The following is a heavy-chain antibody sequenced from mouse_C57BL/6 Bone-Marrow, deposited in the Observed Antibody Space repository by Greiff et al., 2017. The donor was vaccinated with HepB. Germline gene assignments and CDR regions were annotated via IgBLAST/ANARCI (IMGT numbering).Heavy chain of an antibody. Sequence: QVQLQQPGAELVKPGASVKLSCKASGYTFTSYWMHWVKQRPGQGLEWIGMIHPNSGSTNYNEKFKSKATLTVDKSSSTAYMQLSSLTSEDSAVYYCARGGGGQVITTVPWYFDVWGTGTTGTVSS. D-gene: IGHD1-1*01. J-gene: IGHJ1*03. CDR1: GYTFTSYW. CDR2: IHPNSGST. V-gene: IGHV1-64*01. CDR3: ARGGGGQVITTVPWYFDV.